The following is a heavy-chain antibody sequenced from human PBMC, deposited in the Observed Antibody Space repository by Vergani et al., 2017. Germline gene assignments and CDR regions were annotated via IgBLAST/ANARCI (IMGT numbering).Heavy chain of an antibody. D-gene: IGHD3-22*01. CDR3: ARLSYDTTPYLQGGYDC. J-gene: IGHJ4*02. CDR1: GFTFSACP. CDR2: IGARYPST. Sequence: EVQLLQSGGGVIQPGGSVRLSCAASGFTFSACPMTWVRQAPRKGLEWVSAIGARYPSTYYAYSVKGRFTISRHNSKNMLSIQMNSLRAEDTAVYYCARLSYDTTPYLQGGYDCWGQGTLVSVSS. V-gene: IGHV3-23*01.